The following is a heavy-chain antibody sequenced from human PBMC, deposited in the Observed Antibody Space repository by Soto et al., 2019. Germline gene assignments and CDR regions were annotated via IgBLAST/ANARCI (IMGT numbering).Heavy chain of an antibody. CDR2: VSYSGET. D-gene: IGHD4-17*01. CDR3: ARARSGVYVTY. J-gene: IGHJ4*02. V-gene: IGHV4-30-4*01. Sequence: QVQLQESGPGLVKPSQTLSITCTVFGGSVSSGDDYWSWIRQPPRKGLEWIGSVSYSGETYYNPSHKSRIALFVDTAMNQFSLRVSSVTYADTAVYYCARARSGVYVTYWGQLTLVTVSS. CDR1: GGSVSSGDDY.